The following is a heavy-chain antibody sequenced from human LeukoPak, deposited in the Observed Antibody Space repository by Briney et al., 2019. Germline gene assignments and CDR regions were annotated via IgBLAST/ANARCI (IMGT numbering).Heavy chain of an antibody. D-gene: IGHD6-13*01. CDR2: ISAYNGNT. Sequence: ASVKVSCKASGYTFTSYGISWVRQAPGQGLEWMGWISAYNGNTNYAQKLQGRVTMTTDTSTSTAYMELRSLRSEDTAVYYCASEPGAAGGEGGETDYWGQGTLVTVSS. J-gene: IGHJ4*02. CDR3: ASEPGAAGGEGGETDY. V-gene: IGHV1-18*01. CDR1: GYTFTSYG.